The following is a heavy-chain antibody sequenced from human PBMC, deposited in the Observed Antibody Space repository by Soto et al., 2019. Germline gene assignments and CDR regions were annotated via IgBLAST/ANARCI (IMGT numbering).Heavy chain of an antibody. D-gene: IGHD3-16*01. V-gene: IGHV3-23*01. Sequence: GGSLRLSCAASGFKFSNYAMSRVRQAPGKGLEWVSLISATGGGTYYADSVKGRFTISRDNSHNTLYLQVHSLTAEDTAVYYCAKDRRAGGNSAFYFDFWGQGAQVTVSS. CDR3: AKDRRAGGNSAFYFDF. CDR1: GFKFSNYA. J-gene: IGHJ4*02. CDR2: ISATGGGT.